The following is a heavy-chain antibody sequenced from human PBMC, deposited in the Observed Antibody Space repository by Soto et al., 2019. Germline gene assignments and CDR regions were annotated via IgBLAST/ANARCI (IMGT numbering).Heavy chain of an antibody. D-gene: IGHD6-6*01. Sequence: ASVKVSGKASGFSFTGYYIHWLRQAPGQGLEWMGWINAHSGGTEYAQKFQGRVTLTRDTAIATAYLTLTSLTSDDTALYYCATELTRQLAYWLDPWGQGTPVKVSS. V-gene: IGHV1-2*02. CDR2: INAHSGGT. CDR3: ATELTRQLAYWLDP. J-gene: IGHJ5*02. CDR1: GFSFTGYY.